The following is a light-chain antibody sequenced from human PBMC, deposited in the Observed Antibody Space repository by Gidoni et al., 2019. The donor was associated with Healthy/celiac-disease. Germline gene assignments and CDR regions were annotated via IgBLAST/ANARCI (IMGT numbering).Light chain of an antibody. V-gene: IGLV1-40*01. Sequence: QSVRTQPPSVPGAPGQRGTIACTGSSSNIGAGYDVHWYQQLPGTAPKLHIYGNSNRPSGVPDRFSGSKSGTSASLSITGLQAEDEADYYCQSYDSSLSGSVFGGGTKLTVL. CDR3: QSYDSSLSGSV. CDR2: GNS. CDR1: SSNIGAGYD. J-gene: IGLJ2*01.